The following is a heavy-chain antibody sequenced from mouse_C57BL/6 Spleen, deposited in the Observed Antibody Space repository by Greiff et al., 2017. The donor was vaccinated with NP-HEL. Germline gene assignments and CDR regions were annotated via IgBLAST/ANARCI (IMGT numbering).Heavy chain of an antibody. CDR3: AISTMITTGKNYFDY. CDR2: IYPGSGNT. D-gene: IGHD2-4*01. J-gene: IGHJ2*01. Sequence: VQLQQSGPELVKPGASVKISCKASGYSFTSYYIHWVKQRPGQGLEWIGWIYPGSGNTKYNEKFKGKATLTADTSSSTAYMQLSSLTSEDSAVYYCAISTMITTGKNYFDYWGQGTTLTVSS. V-gene: IGHV1-66*01. CDR1: GYSFTSYY.